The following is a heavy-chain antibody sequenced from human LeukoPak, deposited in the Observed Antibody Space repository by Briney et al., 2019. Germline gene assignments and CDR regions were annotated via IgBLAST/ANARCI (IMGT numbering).Heavy chain of an antibody. D-gene: IGHD5-24*01. J-gene: IGHJ4*02. V-gene: IGHV4-34*01. CDR2: INHSGST. Sequence: NSSETLSLTCAVYGGSFSGYYWSWIRQPPGKGLEWIGEINHSGSTNYNPSLKSRVTISVDTSKNQFSLKLSSVTAADTAVYYCARRRRDGYNYGYWGQGTLVTVSS. CDR1: GGSFSGYY. CDR3: ARRRRDGYNYGY.